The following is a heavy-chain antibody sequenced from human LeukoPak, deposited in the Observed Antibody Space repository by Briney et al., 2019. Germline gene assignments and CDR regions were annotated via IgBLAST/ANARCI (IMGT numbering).Heavy chain of an antibody. Sequence: SETLSLTCTVSGGSISSGVNYWSWVRQHPGKGLEWIGYIYYSGETYYNPSLRSRVTISVDRSKNQFSLKLSSVTAADTAVYYCARGSERAWSPPDYWGQGTLVTVSS. V-gene: IGHV4-30-2*01. CDR1: GGSISSGVNY. CDR2: IYYSGET. D-gene: IGHD2-15*01. CDR3: ARGSERAWSPPDY. J-gene: IGHJ4*02.